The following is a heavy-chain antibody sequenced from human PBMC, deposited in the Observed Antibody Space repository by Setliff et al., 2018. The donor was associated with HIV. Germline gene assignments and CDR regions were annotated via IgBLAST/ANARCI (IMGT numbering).Heavy chain of an antibody. CDR3: ARGLRVYDSSGYYYRDYYYYYMDV. CDR2: IYYSGST. V-gene: IGHV4-59*11. Sequence: SENLSLTCTVSGGSISSHYWSWIRQPPGKGLEWIGYIYYSGSTNYNPSLKSRVTISVDTSKNQFSLKLSSVTAADTAVYYCARGLRVYDSSGYYYRDYYYYYMDVWGKGTTVTVSS. CDR1: GGSISSHY. J-gene: IGHJ6*03. D-gene: IGHD3-22*01.